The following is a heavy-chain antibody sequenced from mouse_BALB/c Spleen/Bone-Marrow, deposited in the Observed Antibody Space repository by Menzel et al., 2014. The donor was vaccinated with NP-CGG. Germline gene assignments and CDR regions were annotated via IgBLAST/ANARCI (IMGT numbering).Heavy chain of an antibody. J-gene: IGHJ2*01. V-gene: IGHV1-82*01. Sequence: VQLQQSGPELMKPGASVKISCKASGYAFSSSWMNWVKQRPGQGLEWIGRIYPGDGDTNYNGKFKGKATLTADKSSSTAYMQLSSLTSVDSAVYFRARWGITSYYFDYWGQGTTLTVSS. D-gene: IGHD2-4*01. CDR3: ARWGITSYYFDY. CDR2: IYPGDGDT. CDR1: GYAFSSSW.